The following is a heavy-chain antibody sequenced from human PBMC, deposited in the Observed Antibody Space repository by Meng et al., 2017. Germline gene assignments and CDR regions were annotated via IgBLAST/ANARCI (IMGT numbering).Heavy chain of an antibody. D-gene: IGHD3-10*01. J-gene: IGHJ4*03. CDR3: AHASLWFGDYYFDY. Sequence: SGPTLVKPKQTLTLTCTCSGFSLSTSGVGVGWIRQPPGKALEWLALIYWDDDKRYSPSLKRRLTITKDTSKNQVVLTMPTMDPVDPSTYSCAHASLWFGDYYFDYWGQGTTVTVSS. CDR2: IYWDDDK. CDR1: GFSLSTSGVG. V-gene: IGHV2-5*02.